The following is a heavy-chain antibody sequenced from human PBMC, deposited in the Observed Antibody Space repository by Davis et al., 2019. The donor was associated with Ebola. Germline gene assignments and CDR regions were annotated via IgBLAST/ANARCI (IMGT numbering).Heavy chain of an antibody. D-gene: IGHD6-13*01. J-gene: IGHJ4*02. CDR3: AKGRGGSIAASLNY. V-gene: IGHV3-9*01. CDR1: GFTFDDYG. Sequence: PGGSLRLSCAAPGFTFDDYGMHWVRQAPGKGLEWISGISWNTNVTGYADSVRGRFTISRDNAKNSVFLQMNSLRVEDAALYYCAKGRGGSIAASLNYWGQGTVVIVSS. CDR2: ISWNTNVT.